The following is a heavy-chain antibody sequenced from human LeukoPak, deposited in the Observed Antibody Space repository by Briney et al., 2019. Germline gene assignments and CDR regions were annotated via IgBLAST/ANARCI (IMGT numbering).Heavy chain of an antibody. D-gene: IGHD5-18*01. Sequence: ASVSVSCKASGYTFTSYDINWVRQATGQGLEWMGWMNPNSGNTGYAQKFQGRVTMTRNTSISTAYMQLSSLRSEDTSVYYCARDSYGSYYYGMDVWGQGTTVTVSS. CDR2: MNPNSGNT. V-gene: IGHV1-8*01. CDR3: ARDSYGSYYYGMDV. J-gene: IGHJ6*02. CDR1: GYTFTSYD.